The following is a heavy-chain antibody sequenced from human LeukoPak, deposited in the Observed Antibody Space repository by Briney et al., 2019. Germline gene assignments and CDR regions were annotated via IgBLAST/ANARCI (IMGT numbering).Heavy chain of an antibody. J-gene: IGHJ4*02. Sequence: ASVKVSCKASVYTFTSYGISWVRQAPGQGLAWMGWISAYNGNTNYAQKLQGRVTMTTDTSTNTAYMELRSLRSDDTAVYYCARDEREWELRWSFDYWGQGTLVTVSS. V-gene: IGHV1-18*01. CDR1: VYTFTSYG. D-gene: IGHD1-26*01. CDR2: ISAYNGNT. CDR3: ARDEREWELRWSFDY.